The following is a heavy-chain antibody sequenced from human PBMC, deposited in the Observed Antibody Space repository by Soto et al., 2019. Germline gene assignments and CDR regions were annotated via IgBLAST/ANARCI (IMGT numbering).Heavy chain of an antibody. D-gene: IGHD2-21*02. CDR2: IYYSGST. V-gene: IGHV4-59*01. J-gene: IGHJ4*02. Sequence: QVQLQESGPGLVKPSETLSLTCTVSGGSISSYYWSWIRQPPGKGLEWIEFIYYSGSTNYNPSPKGRRTLSVDTAKTQCSLKLRSVTEADTAVYYCARRYGGNSIDYWGQGTLVTVSS. CDR1: GGSISSYY. CDR3: ARRYGGNSIDY.